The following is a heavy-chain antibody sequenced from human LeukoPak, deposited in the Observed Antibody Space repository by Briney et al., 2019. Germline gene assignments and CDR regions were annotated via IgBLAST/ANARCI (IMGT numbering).Heavy chain of an antibody. CDR3: AKDSSVYYYDSRNCDY. CDR2: IRYDGSNK. Sequence: GGSLGLSCAASGFTFSSYGMHWVRQAPGKGLEWVAFIRYDGSNKYYADSVKGRFTISRDNSKNTLYLQMNSLRAEDTAVYYCAKDSSVYYYDSRNCDYWGQGTLVTVSS. V-gene: IGHV3-30*02. J-gene: IGHJ4*02. D-gene: IGHD3-22*01. CDR1: GFTFSSYG.